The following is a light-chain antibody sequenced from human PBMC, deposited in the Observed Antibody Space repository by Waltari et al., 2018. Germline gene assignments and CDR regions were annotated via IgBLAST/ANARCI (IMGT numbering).Light chain of an antibody. Sequence: EMVMTQSPATLSVSPGERATLTCRASQSVSSNLAWYQQKPGQAPRLLIYGESTRATGIPARFSGSGSGTEFTLTISSMQSEDFAVYYCQQYNNWLYTFGQGTKLEIK. CDR2: GES. CDR1: QSVSSN. J-gene: IGKJ2*01. CDR3: QQYNNWLYT. V-gene: IGKV3-15*01.